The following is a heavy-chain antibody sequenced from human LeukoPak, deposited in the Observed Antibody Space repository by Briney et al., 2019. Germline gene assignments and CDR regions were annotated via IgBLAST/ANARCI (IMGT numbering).Heavy chain of an antibody. Sequence: GASVKVSCKASGGTFSSYAISWVRQAPGQGLEWMGGIIPIFGTANYAQKFQGRVTITADKSTSTAYMELSSLRSEDTAVYYCARDEYYDSSGYRPEGFDYWGQGTLVTVSS. CDR2: IIPIFGTA. V-gene: IGHV1-69*06. CDR3: ARDEYYDSSGYRPEGFDY. J-gene: IGHJ4*02. D-gene: IGHD3-22*01. CDR1: GGTFSSYA.